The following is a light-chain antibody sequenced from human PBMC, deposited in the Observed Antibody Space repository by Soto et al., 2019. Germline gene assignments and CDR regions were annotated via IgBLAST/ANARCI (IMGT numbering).Light chain of an antibody. CDR2: DAS. V-gene: IGKV3-11*01. Sequence: EIVMTQSPATLSVSPGERATLSCRASQSVSSSLAWYQQKPGQAPRLLIYDASNRATGIPARFSGSGSGTDFTLTISSLEPEDFAVYYCQQRSNRLTFGGGTKVDIK. CDR3: QQRSNRLT. CDR1: QSVSSS. J-gene: IGKJ4*01.